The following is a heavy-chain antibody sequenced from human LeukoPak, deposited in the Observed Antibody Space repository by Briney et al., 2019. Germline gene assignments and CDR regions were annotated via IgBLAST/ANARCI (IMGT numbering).Heavy chain of an antibody. CDR1: GGSISSYY. V-gene: IGHV4-59*08. J-gene: IGHJ3*02. CDR3: ARHEDDAFDI. CDR2: IYYSGST. Sequence: SETLSHTCTVSGGSISSYYWSWIRQPPGKGLEWIGYIYYSGSTKYNPSLRSRVTISVDTSKNQFSLKLTSVTAADTAVYYCARHEDDAFDIWGQGTVVTVSS.